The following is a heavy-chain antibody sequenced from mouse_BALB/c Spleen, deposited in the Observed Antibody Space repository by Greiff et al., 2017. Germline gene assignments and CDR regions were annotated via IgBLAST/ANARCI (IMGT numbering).Heavy chain of an antibody. CDR1: GYSFTSYW. CDR3: TTGYGNDYLDY. Sequence: VHVKQSGTVLARPGASVKMSCKASGYSFTSYWMHWVKQRPGQGLEWIGAIYPGNSDTSYNQKFKGKAKLTAVTSASTAYMELSSLTNEDSAVYYCTTGYGNDYLDYWGQGTTLTVSA. V-gene: IGHV1-5*01. CDR2: IYPGNSDT. D-gene: IGHD2-10*02. J-gene: IGHJ2*01.